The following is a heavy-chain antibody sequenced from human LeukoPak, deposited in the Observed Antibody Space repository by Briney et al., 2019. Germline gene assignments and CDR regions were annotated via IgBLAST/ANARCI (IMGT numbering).Heavy chain of an antibody. V-gene: IGHV4-59*01. CDR1: GDSTSGYY. CDR3: ARETPGAGHFDN. CDR2: VHFSGGT. D-gene: IGHD6-19*01. Sequence: PSETLSLTCTVSGDSTSGYYWMWIRQTPEKGLEWIGYVHFSGGTKYNPSLNSRVTISIDPSKNQFSLTLRSVSAADTGVYYCARETPGAGHFDNWGQGILVTVSS. J-gene: IGHJ4*02.